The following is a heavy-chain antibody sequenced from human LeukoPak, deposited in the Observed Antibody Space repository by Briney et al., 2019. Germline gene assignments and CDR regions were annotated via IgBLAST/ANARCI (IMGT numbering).Heavy chain of an antibody. V-gene: IGHV3-21*01. CDR1: GYSLTELS. CDR2: ISSSSSYI. J-gene: IGHJ4*02. CDR3: AREAYDYVWGSYRSFAFDY. Sequence: GASVKVSCKVSGYSLTELSMHWVRQAPGKGLECVSPISSSSSYIYYADSVKGRFTISRDNAKNSLYLQMNSLRAEDTAVYYCAREAYDYVWGSYRSFAFDYWGQGTLVTVSS. D-gene: IGHD3-16*02.